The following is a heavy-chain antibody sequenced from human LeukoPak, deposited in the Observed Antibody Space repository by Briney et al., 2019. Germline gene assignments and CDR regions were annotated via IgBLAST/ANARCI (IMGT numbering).Heavy chain of an antibody. D-gene: IGHD2-15*01. CDR2: ISGSGGST. CDR3: AKTNVRFCSGGTCYDFDY. CDR1: GFTFSNYG. V-gene: IGHV3-23*01. J-gene: IGHJ4*02. Sequence: GGSLRLSCAASGFTFSNYGMSWVRQAPGKGLEWVSAISGSGGSTYYADPVKGRFTISRDNSKNTLYLQMNSLRAEDTAVYYCAKTNVRFCSGGTCYDFDYWGQGTLVTVSS.